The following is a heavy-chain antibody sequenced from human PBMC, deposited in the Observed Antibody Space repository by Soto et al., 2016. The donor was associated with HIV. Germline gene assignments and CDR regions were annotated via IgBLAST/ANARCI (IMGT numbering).Heavy chain of an antibody. V-gene: IGHV1-2*02. CDR3: ARGVRRFGESNTELDS. J-gene: IGHJ4*02. D-gene: IGHD3-10*01. CDR1: GYIFTSYY. CDR2: INPNSGDT. Sequence: QVQLLQSGAEVKKPGASVKVSCKTSGYIFTSYYPHWVRQAPGQGLEWMGWINPNSGDTNFAQKFQDRVAMTSDTSIATASMELRRLRSDDTATYYCARGVRRFGESNTELDSWGQGTPVTVSS.